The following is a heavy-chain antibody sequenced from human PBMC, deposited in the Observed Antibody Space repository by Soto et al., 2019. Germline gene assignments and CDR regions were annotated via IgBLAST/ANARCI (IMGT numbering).Heavy chain of an antibody. CDR1: GFTLSDYY. V-gene: IGHV3-11*06. Sequence: GGSLRLSCAASGFTLSDYYMSWIRQAPGKGLEWVSYISSSSSYTNYADSVKGRFTISRDNAKNSLYLQMNSLRAEDTAVYYCARLPGEFDYWGQGTLVTVSS. J-gene: IGHJ4*02. D-gene: IGHD7-27*01. CDR2: ISSSSSYT. CDR3: ARLPGEFDY.